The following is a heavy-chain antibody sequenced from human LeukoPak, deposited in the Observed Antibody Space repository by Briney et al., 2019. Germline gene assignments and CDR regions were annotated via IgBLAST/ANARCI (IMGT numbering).Heavy chain of an antibody. D-gene: IGHD4-23*01. CDR1: GFTFNIYW. CDR3: ARDYDGNLEY. J-gene: IGHJ4*02. V-gene: IGHV3-7*01. CDR2: IEQDGSTK. Sequence: PGGSLRLSCAAPGFTFNIYWMAWVRQAPGKGLEWVANIEQDGSTKYYADSVKGRFTISRDNAKNSLYLQMNSLGAEDTAVYYCARDYDGNLEYWGQGTPVTVSS.